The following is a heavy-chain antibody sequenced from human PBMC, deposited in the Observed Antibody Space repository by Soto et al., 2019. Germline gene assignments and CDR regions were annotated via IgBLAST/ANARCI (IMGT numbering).Heavy chain of an antibody. V-gene: IGHV3-21*01. Sequence: EVQLVESGGGLVKPGGSLRLSCAASGFTFSSYSMNWVRQAPGKGLEWVSSISSSSSYIYYADSVKGRFTISRDNSKNSLYLQMNRLSAGDTAVYYCASDSSNLYRGQGALVTVSS. D-gene: IGHD6-13*01. CDR2: ISSSSSYI. CDR3: ASDSSNLY. CDR1: GFTFSSYS. J-gene: IGHJ4*02.